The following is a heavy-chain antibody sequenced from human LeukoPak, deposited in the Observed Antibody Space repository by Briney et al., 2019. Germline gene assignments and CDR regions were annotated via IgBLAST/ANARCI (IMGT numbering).Heavy chain of an antibody. CDR2: IIPIFGTA. J-gene: IGHJ4*02. Sequence: ASVKVSCKASGYTFTSYAISWVRQAPGQGLEWMGGIIPIFGTANYARKFQGRVTITTDESTSTAYMELSSLRSEDTAVYYCARSSSPSGSYLYWGQGTLVTVSS. CDR3: ARSSSPSGSYLY. V-gene: IGHV1-69*05. D-gene: IGHD1-26*01. CDR1: GYTFTSYA.